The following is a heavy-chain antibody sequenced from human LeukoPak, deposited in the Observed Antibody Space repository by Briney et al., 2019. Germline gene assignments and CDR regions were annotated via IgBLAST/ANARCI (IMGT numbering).Heavy chain of an antibody. CDR2: IYSGGTT. CDR1: GFTVSSNY. D-gene: IGHD1-1*01. CDR3: VRDPSGSGFAFDS. V-gene: IGHV3-66*01. J-gene: IGHJ4*02. Sequence: GSLRLSCAVSGFTVSSNYVSWVRQAPGKGLEWVSVIYSGGTTYYADSVKGRFTISRDNSEDTLYLQMNSLRAEDTAVYYCVRDPSGSGFAFDSWGQGALVTVSS.